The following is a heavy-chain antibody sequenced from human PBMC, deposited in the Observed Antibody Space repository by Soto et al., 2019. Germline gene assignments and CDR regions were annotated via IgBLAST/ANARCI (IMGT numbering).Heavy chain of an antibody. CDR2: IIPIFRST. D-gene: IGHD2-15*01. V-gene: IGHV1-69*06. J-gene: IGHJ2*01. CDR1: GGTFNSYA. Sequence: QVQLVQSGAEVKKPGSSVKVSCKASGGTFNSYALTWVRQAPGHGLEWMGGIIPIFRSTNDAQKFQARGTSTAYRSTIPPYMELGSLRYDDTAVYYCARAIQPPFGSGRRSLYWYFDHWGRGTLVPVSS. CDR3: ARAIQPPFGSGRRSLYWYFDH.